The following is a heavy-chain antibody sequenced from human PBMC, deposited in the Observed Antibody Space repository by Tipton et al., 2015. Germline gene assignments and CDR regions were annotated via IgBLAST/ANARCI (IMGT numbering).Heavy chain of an antibody. J-gene: IGHJ3*02. CDR3: ATDVNGGYYDI. Sequence: VQLVQSGGGLVQPGGSLRLSCGASGFTFSDYWMSWVRQAPGKGLEWVANIKGDGSEENYVDSVKGRFTISRDNAKNSLHLQMNGLRAEDTAVYYCATDVNGGYYDIWGQGTTVTVSP. V-gene: IGHV3-7*01. CDR2: IKGDGSEE. CDR1: GFTFSDYW. D-gene: IGHD3-10*01.